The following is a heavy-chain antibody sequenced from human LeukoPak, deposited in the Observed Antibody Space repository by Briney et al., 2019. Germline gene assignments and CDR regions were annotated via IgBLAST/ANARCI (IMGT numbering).Heavy chain of an antibody. J-gene: IGHJ4*02. CDR1: GGSFSGYY. D-gene: IGHD6-13*01. CDR3: ARVISSSWYSFDY. Sequence: PSETLSLTCAVYGGSFSGYYWSWIRQPPGKGLEWIGEINHSGSTNYNPSLKSRVTISVDTSKNQFSLKLSSVTAADTAVYYCARVISSSWYSFDYWGQGTLVTVSS. CDR2: INHSGST. V-gene: IGHV4-34*01.